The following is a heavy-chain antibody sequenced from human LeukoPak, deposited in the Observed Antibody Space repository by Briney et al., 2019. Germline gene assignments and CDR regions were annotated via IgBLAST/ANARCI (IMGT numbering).Heavy chain of an antibody. CDR1: GFTLDDYA. D-gene: IGHD4-17*01. CDR2: ISWNSGSI. Sequence: GGSLRLSCAASGFTLDDYAMHWVRQAPGKGLEWVSGISWNSGSIGYADSVKGRFTISRDNAKNSLYLQMNSLRAEDTALYYCAKGGITVTTPEFDYWGQGTLVTVSS. J-gene: IGHJ4*02. CDR3: AKGGITVTTPEFDY. V-gene: IGHV3-9*01.